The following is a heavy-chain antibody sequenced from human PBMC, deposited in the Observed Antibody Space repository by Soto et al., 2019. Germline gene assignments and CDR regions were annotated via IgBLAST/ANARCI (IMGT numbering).Heavy chain of an antibody. D-gene: IGHD3-3*01. J-gene: IGHJ6*03. CDR3: ARKTPGPIFGVVINDYHYMDV. V-gene: IGHV4-59*08. CDR1: GGSISSYY. Sequence: SETLSLTFTVSGGSISSYYWSWIRQPPGKGLEWIGYIYYSGSTNYNPSLKSRVTISVDTSKNQFSLKLSSVTAADTAVYYCARKTPGPIFGVVINDYHYMDVWGKGTTVTVSS. CDR2: IYYSGST.